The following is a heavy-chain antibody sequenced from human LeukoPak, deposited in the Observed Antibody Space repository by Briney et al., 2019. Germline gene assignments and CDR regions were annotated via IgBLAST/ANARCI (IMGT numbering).Heavy chain of an antibody. J-gene: IGHJ4*02. D-gene: IGHD6-13*01. Sequence: GGSLRLSCAASGFTFSSYAMSWVRQAPGKGLEWVSAISGSGGSTYYADSVKGRFTISRDNSKNTLYLQMNSLRAEDTAVYYCAKAQSDDSSSWYGAQGYWGQGTLVTVSS. CDR3: AKAQSDDSSSWYGAQGY. V-gene: IGHV3-23*01. CDR1: GFTFSSYA. CDR2: ISGSGGST.